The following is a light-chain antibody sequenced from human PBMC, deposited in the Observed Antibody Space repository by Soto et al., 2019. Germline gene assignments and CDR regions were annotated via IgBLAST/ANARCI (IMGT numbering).Light chain of an antibody. CDR1: SSDVGSYNL. V-gene: IGLV2-23*01. CDR2: EGS. Sequence: QSVLTQPASVSGSPGQSITISCTGTSSDVGSYNLVSWYQQHPGKAPKLMIYEGSKRPSGVSNRFSGSKSGNTASLTISGLQAEDEAYYYCCSYAGSSTSLNVFGTGTKLTVL. J-gene: IGLJ1*01. CDR3: CSYAGSSTSLNV.